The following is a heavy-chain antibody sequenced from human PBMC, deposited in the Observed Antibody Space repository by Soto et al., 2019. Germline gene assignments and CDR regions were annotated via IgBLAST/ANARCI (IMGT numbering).Heavy chain of an antibody. CDR3: AKDPGYCSSTSCQRYFNY. Sequence: GGSLRLSCAASGFTFSSYAMSWVRQAPGKGLEWVSAISGSGGSTYYADSVKGRFTISRDNSKNTLYLQMNSLRAEDTAVYYCAKDPGYCSSTSCQRYFNYWGQGTLVTVSS. V-gene: IGHV3-23*01. CDR1: GFTFSSYA. D-gene: IGHD2-2*01. CDR2: ISGSGGST. J-gene: IGHJ4*02.